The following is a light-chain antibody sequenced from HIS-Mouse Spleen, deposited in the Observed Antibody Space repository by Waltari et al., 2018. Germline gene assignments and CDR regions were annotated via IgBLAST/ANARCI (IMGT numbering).Light chain of an antibody. J-gene: IGKJ4*01. CDR1: QYISNY. CDR2: DAS. Sequence: DIQMTQSPSYLSASVGDRVTITCQASQYISNYLNWYQQKPGKAPKLLIYDASNLETGVPSRFSGSGSGTDFTFTISSLQPEDIATYYCQQYDNLPLTFGGGTKVEIK. CDR3: QQYDNLPLT. V-gene: IGKV1-33*01.